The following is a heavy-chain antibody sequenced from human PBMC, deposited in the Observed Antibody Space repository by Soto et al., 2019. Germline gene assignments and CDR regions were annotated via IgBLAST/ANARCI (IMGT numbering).Heavy chain of an antibody. V-gene: IGHV4-30-4*01. CDR1: GGSISSGDYY. Sequence: SETLSLTCTVSGGSISSGDYYWSWIRQPPGKGLEWIGYIYYSGSTYYNPSLKSRVTISVDTSKNQFSLELSSVTAADTAVYYCAREGGYYDSSGYYYSWFDPWGQGTLVTVSS. CDR3: AREGGYYDSSGYYYSWFDP. CDR2: IYYSGST. D-gene: IGHD3-22*01. J-gene: IGHJ5*02.